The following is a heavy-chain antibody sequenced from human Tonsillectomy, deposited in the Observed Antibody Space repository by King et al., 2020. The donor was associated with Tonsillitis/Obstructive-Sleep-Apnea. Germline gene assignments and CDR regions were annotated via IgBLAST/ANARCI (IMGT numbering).Heavy chain of an antibody. CDR1: GGSFSGYY. CDR3: ARLVDNPRCPCFDP. Sequence: VQLQQWGAGLLKPSETLSLTCAVYGGSFSGYYWSWIRQPPGKGLEWIGEINHSGSTNYNPSLKSRVTISVDTSKNQFSLKLSSVTAADTAVYYCARLVDNPRCPCFDPWGQGTLVTVSS. D-gene: IGHD2-15*01. J-gene: IGHJ5*02. V-gene: IGHV4-34*01. CDR2: INHSGST.